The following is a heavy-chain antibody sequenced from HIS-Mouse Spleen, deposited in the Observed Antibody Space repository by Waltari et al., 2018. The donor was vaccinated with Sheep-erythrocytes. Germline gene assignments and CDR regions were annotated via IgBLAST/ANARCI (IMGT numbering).Heavy chain of an antibody. Sequence: EVQLVESGGVVVQPGGSLRLSCAASGFTFDDYAMHWVRQAPGEGLDWVSRISWYGCSTYYADSVKGRFTISRDNSKNSLYLQMNSLRAEDTALYYCAKDKFVGYSGYYLDYWGQGTLVTVSS. D-gene: IGHD5-12*01. CDR3: AKDKFVGYSGYYLDY. CDR2: ISWYGCST. J-gene: IGHJ4*02. CDR1: GFTFDDYA. V-gene: IGHV3-43D*03.